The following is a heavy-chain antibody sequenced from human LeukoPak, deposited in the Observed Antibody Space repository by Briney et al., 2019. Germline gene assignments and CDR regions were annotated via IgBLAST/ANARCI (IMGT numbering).Heavy chain of an antibody. CDR2: INPNSGGT. V-gene: IGHV1-2*06. Sequence: ASVKVSCKASGYTFTGYYMHWVRQAPGQGLEWMGRINPNSGGTNYAQKFQGRVTFTRDTSISTAYMELRSLTSEDTAVYYCARDYGGSSGWFDPWGQGTLVTVSS. CDR3: ARDYGGSSGWFDP. J-gene: IGHJ5*02. CDR1: GYTFTGYY. D-gene: IGHD4-23*01.